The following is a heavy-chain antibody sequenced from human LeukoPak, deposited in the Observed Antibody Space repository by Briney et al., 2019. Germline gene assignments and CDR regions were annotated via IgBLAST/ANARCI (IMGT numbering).Heavy chain of an antibody. V-gene: IGHV4-39*07. D-gene: IGHD2-15*01. CDR1: GGSISSSSYY. J-gene: IGHJ6*03. CDR3: ARGRRAGYCSGGSCYSLYYYYYMDV. CDR2: IYYSGST. Sequence: SETLSLTCTVSGGSISSSSYYWGWIRQPPGKGLEWIGSIYYSGSTYYNPSLKSRVTISVDTSKNQFSLKLSSVTAADTAVYYCARGRRAGYCSGGSCYSLYYYYYMDVWGKGTTVTVSS.